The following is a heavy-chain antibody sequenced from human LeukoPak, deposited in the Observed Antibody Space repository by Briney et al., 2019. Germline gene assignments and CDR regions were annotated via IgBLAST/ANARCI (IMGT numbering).Heavy chain of an antibody. CDR1: GFTFSSYA. CDR3: ARGGTTDSYFDY. J-gene: IGHJ4*02. Sequence: GGSLRLSCAASGFTFSSYAMHWVRQAPGKGLEWVAVISYDGSNKYYADSVKGRFTISRDNSKNTLYLQMSSLRAEDTAVYYCARGGTTDSYFDYWGQGTLVTVSS. CDR2: ISYDGSNK. D-gene: IGHD4-17*01. V-gene: IGHV3-30-3*01.